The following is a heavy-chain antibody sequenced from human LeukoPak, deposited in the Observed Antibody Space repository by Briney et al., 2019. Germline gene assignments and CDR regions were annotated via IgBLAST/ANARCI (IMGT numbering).Heavy chain of an antibody. CDR1: GYTFTGYY. Sequence: ASVKVSCKASGYTFTGYYMHWVRQAPGQGLEWMGWINPNSGGTNYAQKFQGWVTMTRGTSISTAYMELSRLRSDDTAVYYCARMYSSSWYYFDYWGQGTLVTVSS. CDR3: ARMYSSSWYYFDY. D-gene: IGHD6-13*01. V-gene: IGHV1-2*04. CDR2: INPNSGGT. J-gene: IGHJ4*02.